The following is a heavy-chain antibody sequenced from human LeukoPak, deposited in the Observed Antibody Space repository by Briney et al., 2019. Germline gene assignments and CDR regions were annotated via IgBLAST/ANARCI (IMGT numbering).Heavy chain of an antibody. CDR1: GFAFSRLA. D-gene: IGHD6-19*01. CDR3: AKDARRTSGWYFFDY. V-gene: IGHV3-23*01. J-gene: IGHJ4*02. CDR2: ISDSGSLT. Sequence: PGGPLRLSCAASGFAFSRLAMGWVRQAPGKGLEWVSVISDSGSLTYYADSVKGRFTISRDNSKNTLFLQMNSLRAEDTAVYYCAKDARRTSGWYFFDYWGQGTLVTVSS.